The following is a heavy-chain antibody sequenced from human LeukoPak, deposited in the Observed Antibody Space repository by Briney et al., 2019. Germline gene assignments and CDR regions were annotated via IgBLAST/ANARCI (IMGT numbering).Heavy chain of an antibody. CDR3: ARGGGYSYGYPPGSY. J-gene: IGHJ4*02. Sequence: SETLSLTCAVYGGSFSGYYWSWIRQPPGKGLEWIGEINHSGSTNYNPSLKSRVTISVDTSKNQFSLKLSSVTAADTAVYYCARGGGYSYGYPPGSYWGQGTLVTVS. D-gene: IGHD5-18*01. CDR2: INHSGST. V-gene: IGHV4-34*01. CDR1: GGSFSGYY.